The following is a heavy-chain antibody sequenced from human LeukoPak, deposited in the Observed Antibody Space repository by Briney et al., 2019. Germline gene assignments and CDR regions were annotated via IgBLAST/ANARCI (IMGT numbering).Heavy chain of an antibody. J-gene: IGHJ3*02. CDR3: ASPSPWVTRGAFDI. CDR1: GGSISSSNW. Sequence: PSGTLSLTCAVSGGSISSSNWWSWVRQPPGKGLEWIGEIYHSGSTNYNPSLKSRVTTSVDKSKNQFSLKLSSVTAADTAVYYCASPSPWVTRGAFDIWGQGTMVTVSS. CDR2: IYHSGST. D-gene: IGHD4-17*01. V-gene: IGHV4-4*02.